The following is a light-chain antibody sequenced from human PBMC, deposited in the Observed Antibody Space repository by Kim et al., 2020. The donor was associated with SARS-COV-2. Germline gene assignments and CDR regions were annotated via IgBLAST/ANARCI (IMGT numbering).Light chain of an antibody. CDR1: NIGSKS. V-gene: IGLV3-21*04. Sequence: PGKTARITCGGNNIGSKSVHWYQQKPGQAPVLVIYYDSDRPSGIPERFSGSNSGNTATLTISRVEAGDEADYYCQVWDSSSDHAFVFGGGTQLTVL. CDR3: QVWDSSSDHAFV. J-gene: IGLJ3*02. CDR2: YDS.